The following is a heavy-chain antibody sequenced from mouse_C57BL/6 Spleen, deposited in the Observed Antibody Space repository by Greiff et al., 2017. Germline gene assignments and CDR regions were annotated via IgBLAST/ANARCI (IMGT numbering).Heavy chain of an antibody. V-gene: IGHV1-15*01. D-gene: IGHD3-1*01. Sequence: QVQLKESGAELVRPGASVTLSCKASGYTFTDYEMHWVKQTPVHGLEWIGAIDPETGGTAYNQKFKGKAILTADKSSSTAYMELRSLTSEDSAVYYCTSRGLLDYWGQGTTLTVSS. CDR3: TSRGLLDY. J-gene: IGHJ2*01. CDR1: GYTFTDYE. CDR2: IDPETGGT.